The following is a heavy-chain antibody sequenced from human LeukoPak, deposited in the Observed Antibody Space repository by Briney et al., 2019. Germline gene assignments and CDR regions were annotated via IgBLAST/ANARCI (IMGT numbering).Heavy chain of an antibody. Sequence: ASVKVSCKASGYTFTSYDINWVRQATGQGLEWMGWMNPNSGNTGYAQKFQGRVTMTRNTSISTAYMELRSLTSDDTAVYYCARVRDFWSGHYNWFDPWGQGTLVTVSS. CDR1: GYTFTSYD. J-gene: IGHJ5*02. V-gene: IGHV1-8*01. D-gene: IGHD3-3*01. CDR3: ARVRDFWSGHYNWFDP. CDR2: MNPNSGNT.